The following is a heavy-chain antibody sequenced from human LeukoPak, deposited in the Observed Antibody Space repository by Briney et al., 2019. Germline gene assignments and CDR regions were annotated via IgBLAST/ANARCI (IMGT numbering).Heavy chain of an antibody. J-gene: IGHJ3*02. V-gene: IGHV3-48*03. CDR2: ISSSGSTI. CDR1: GFTFSSYE. CDR3: ARELGSGSYFDI. Sequence: GGSLRLSCAASGFTFSSYEMNWVRQAPGKGLEWVSYISSSGSTIYYADSVKGRFTISRDNAKNSLYLQMNSLRAEDTAVYYCARELGSGSYFDIWAKGQWSPSLQ. D-gene: IGHD3-10*01.